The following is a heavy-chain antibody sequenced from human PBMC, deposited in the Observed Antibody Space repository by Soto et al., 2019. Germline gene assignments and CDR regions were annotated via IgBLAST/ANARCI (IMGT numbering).Heavy chain of an antibody. J-gene: IGHJ5*02. CDR3: ARDLGYCRSGTCYREWFDP. CDR2: VRGDNGHT. D-gene: IGHD2-15*01. CDR1: GYTFTTHG. Sequence: QVQLVQSGAEVKKPGASVKVSCKASGYTFTTHGISWVRQAPGQGLEWMGWVRGDNGHTNYAQSLQGRVTMTTDTSPNTAYVELRSLRSDDTAVYCCARDLGYCRSGTCYREWFDPWGQGTLVTVSS. V-gene: IGHV1-18*01.